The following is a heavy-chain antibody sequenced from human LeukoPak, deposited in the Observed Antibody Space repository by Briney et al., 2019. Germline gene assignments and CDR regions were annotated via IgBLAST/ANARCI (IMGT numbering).Heavy chain of an antibody. CDR1: GFTFSSYG. D-gene: IGHD3-10*01. Sequence: GGSLRLSCAASGFTFSSYGMHWVRQAPGKGLEWVAVIWYDGSNKYYADSVKGRFTISRDNSKNMLYLQINSLRAEDTAVYYCARDRNYFEALHRSYWGQGTLVTVSS. J-gene: IGHJ4*02. CDR2: IWYDGSNK. CDR3: ARDRNYFEALHRSY. V-gene: IGHV3-33*01.